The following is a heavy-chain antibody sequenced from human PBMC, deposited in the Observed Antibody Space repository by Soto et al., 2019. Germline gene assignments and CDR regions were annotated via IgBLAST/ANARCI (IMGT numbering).Heavy chain of an antibody. Sequence: ASVKVSCKASGGTFSSYAISWVRQAPGQGLEWMGGIIPIFGTTNYAQKFQGRVTITADESTSTAYMGLSSLRSEDTAVYYCARGQPLVSLGMDVWGQGTTVTVSS. CDR3: ARGQPLVSLGMDV. CDR2: IIPIFGTT. J-gene: IGHJ6*02. V-gene: IGHV1-69*13. CDR1: GGTFSSYA. D-gene: IGHD1-1*01.